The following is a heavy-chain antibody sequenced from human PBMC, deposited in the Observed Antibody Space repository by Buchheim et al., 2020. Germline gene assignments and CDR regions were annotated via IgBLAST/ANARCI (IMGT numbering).Heavy chain of an antibody. CDR2: IYHSGST. D-gene: IGHD2-8*02. V-gene: IGHV4-30-2*01. J-gene: IGHJ5*02. CDR1: GGSISSGGYS. CDR3: ARVVLEPRGSWFDP. Sequence: QLQLQESGSGLVKPSQSLSLTCAVSGGSISSGGYSWSWIRQPPGKGLEWIGYIYHSGSTYYNPSLKSRVTISVNRSKNHFSLKLSSVTAADTAVYYCARVVLEPRGSWFDPWGQGTL.